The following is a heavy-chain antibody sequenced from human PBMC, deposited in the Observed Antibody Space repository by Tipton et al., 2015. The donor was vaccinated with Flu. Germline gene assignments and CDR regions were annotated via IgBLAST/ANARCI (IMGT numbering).Heavy chain of an antibody. D-gene: IGHD5-12*01. J-gene: IGHJ5*02. CDR3: ATRGS. Sequence: MQLVQSGGGLIQPGGSLRLSCAASGYTVGSDFMTWVRQAPGKGLEWLSILYSGGSSYYAGSVKGRFTISRDISKNILYLQMNSLRDDDTAIYYCATRGSWGQGTLVSVSP. V-gene: IGHV3-53*01. CDR2: LYSGGSS. CDR1: GYTVGSDF.